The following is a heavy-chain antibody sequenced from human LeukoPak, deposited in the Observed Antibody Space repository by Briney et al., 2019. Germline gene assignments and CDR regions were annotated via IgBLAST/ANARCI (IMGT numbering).Heavy chain of an antibody. CDR1: GFTFSTYG. V-gene: IGHV3-30*18. CDR3: AKDPGIRSRVKYYFDY. D-gene: IGHD2-2*01. J-gene: IGHJ4*02. Sequence: GGSLRLSCGASGFTFSTYGMSWVRQAPGKGLEWVAVISYDGSNKYYADSVKGRFTISRDNAKNSLYLQMNSLRAEDTALYYCAKDPGIRSRVKYYFDYWGQGTLVTVSS. CDR2: ISYDGSNK.